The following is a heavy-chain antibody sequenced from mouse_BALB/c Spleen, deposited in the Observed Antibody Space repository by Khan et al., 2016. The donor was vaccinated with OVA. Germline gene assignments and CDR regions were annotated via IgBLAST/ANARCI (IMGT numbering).Heavy chain of an antibody. V-gene: IGHV2-6-1*01. CDR3: ARQPYYHYNIMDY. Sequence: QVQLKESGPVLAAPSQSLSITCTISGFSLTNYGVHWVRQPPGKGLEWLVVIWNDGTTTYNSALKSRLTITKDNSQSQVLLKMNSLQTDDTAIYFCARQPYYHYNIMDYWGQGTSVTGSS. CDR1: GFSLTNYG. J-gene: IGHJ4*01. CDR2: IWNDGTT. D-gene: IGHD2-10*01.